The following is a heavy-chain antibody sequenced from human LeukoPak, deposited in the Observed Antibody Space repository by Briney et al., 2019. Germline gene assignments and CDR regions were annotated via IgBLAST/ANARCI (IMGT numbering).Heavy chain of an antibody. Sequence: TGGSLRLSCAASGFTFSSYAMSWVRQAPGKGLAWVSSITSSSGCIYYADSVKGRFTISRDNSKNTLYLQMNSLRAEDTAVYYCARDAGIGFDFWGQGTLVTVSS. CDR2: ITSSSGCI. CDR3: ARDAGIGFDF. J-gene: IGHJ4*02. CDR1: GFTFSSYA. V-gene: IGHV3-23*01. D-gene: IGHD2/OR15-2a*01.